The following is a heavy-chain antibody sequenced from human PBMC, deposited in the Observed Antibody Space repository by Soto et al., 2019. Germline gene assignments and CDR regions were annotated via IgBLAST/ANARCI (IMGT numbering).Heavy chain of an antibody. V-gene: IGHV3-21*01. CDR1: GFTFSSYS. CDR3: ARGRAPDQGPQYYYYGMDV. J-gene: IGHJ6*02. Sequence: GGSLRLSCAASGFTFSSYSMNWVRQAPGKGLEWVSSISSSSSYIYYADSVKGRFTISRDNAKNSLYLQMNSLRAEDTAVYYCARGRAPDQGPQYYYYGMDVWGQGTTVTVSS. CDR2: ISSSSSYI.